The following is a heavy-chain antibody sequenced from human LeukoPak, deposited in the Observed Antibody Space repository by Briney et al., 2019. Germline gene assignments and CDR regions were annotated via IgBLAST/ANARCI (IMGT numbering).Heavy chain of an antibody. CDR2: IKQDGSEK. D-gene: IGHD4/OR15-4a*01. V-gene: IGHV3-7*01. Sequence: GGSLRLSCAASGFTFSSYWMCWVRQAPGKGLEWVANIKQDGSEKYYVDSVKGRFTISRDNSKNTLYLQMNSLIAEDTTVYYCAKDPGANWGWGYWGQGTLVTVSS. J-gene: IGHJ4*02. CDR1: GFTFSSYW. CDR3: AKDPGANWGWGY.